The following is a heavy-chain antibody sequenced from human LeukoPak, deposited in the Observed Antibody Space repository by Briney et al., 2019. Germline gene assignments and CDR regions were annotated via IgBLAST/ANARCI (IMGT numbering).Heavy chain of an antibody. CDR3: ARESEIVWGGYAY. CDR2: IYSGGST. J-gene: IGHJ4*02. V-gene: IGHV3-53*01. D-gene: IGHD3-16*01. Sequence: GGSLRLSCAASGFTVSSNYMTWVRQAPGKGLEWVSVIYSGGSTYYADSVKGRFTISRDNAKNSLYLQMNSLRAEDTAVYYCARESEIVWGGYAYWGQGTLVTVSS. CDR1: GFTVSSNY.